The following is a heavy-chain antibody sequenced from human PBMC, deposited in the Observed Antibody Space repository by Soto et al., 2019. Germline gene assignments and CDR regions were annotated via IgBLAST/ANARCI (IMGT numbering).Heavy chain of an antibody. J-gene: IGHJ4*02. V-gene: IGHV2-5*02. Sequence: QITLKESGPTLVKPTQTLTLTCTFSGFSLSTNRVGVGWIRQPPGKALEWLTLIYGDDNKHYSPSLKTRLTINKDTPKTQLVHTLTTDDPVHTATYYCAHIPAYCSGPRCAYFDYWGLGTLVTVSS. CDR2: IYGDDNK. D-gene: IGHD2-15*01. CDR3: AHIPAYCSGPRCAYFDY. CDR1: GFSLSTNRVG.